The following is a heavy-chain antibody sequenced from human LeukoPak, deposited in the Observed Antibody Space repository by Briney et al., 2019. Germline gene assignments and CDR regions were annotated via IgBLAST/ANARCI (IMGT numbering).Heavy chain of an antibody. Sequence: GGSLRLSCAASGFTFSSYWMNWVRQAPGKGLVWVSRIASDGSSTTYADSVKGRFSISRDNAKNTLYLQMNSLRAEDTAVYYCARDYCDYWGQGTLVTVSS. CDR2: IASDGSST. V-gene: IGHV3-74*01. CDR1: GFTFSSYW. D-gene: IGHD2-15*01. CDR3: ARDYCDY. J-gene: IGHJ4*02.